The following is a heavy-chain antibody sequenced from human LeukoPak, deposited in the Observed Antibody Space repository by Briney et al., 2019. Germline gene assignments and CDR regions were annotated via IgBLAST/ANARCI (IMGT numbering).Heavy chain of an antibody. Sequence: PGGSLRLSCAASGFTFSRYWMSWVRQAPGKCLEWVANIKPDGSEEYYVDSVRGRFTISRDNAKHSLYLQMNSLRVEDTAVYYCTRLNNWAFDNWGQGTLVTVSS. V-gene: IGHV3-7*05. CDR1: GFTFSRYW. D-gene: IGHD1-20*01. CDR2: IKPDGSEE. CDR3: TRLNNWAFDN. J-gene: IGHJ4*02.